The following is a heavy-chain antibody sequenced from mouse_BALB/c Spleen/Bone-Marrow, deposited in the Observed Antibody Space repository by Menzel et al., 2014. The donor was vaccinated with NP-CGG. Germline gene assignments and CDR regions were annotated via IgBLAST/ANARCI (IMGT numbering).Heavy chain of an antibody. D-gene: IGHD3-1*01. Sequence: EVLLVESGGGLVQPGGPRKLSCAVSGFTFSSFGMYWVRQAPEKGLEWAAYISSGSSTIYYADTVKGRFTISRDNPKNTLFLQMTRLRAEDTDMYCFSPFVFSDVWYFDVWGAGATVAVSS. CDR2: ISSGSSTI. CDR1: GFTFSSFG. J-gene: IGHJ1*01. V-gene: IGHV5-17*02. CDR3: SPFVFSDVWYFDV.